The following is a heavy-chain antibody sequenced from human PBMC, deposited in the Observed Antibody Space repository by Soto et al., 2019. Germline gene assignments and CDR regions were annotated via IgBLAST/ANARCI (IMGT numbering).Heavy chain of an antibody. J-gene: IGHJ2*01. V-gene: IGHV3-30-3*01. D-gene: IGHD2-21*02. CDR2: ISYDGSNK. CDR3: ARDSHSYCGGDCYPYWYFDL. CDR1: GFTFSSYA. Sequence: QVQLVESGGGVVQPGRSLRLSCAASGFTFSSYAMHWVRQAPGKGLEWVAVISYDGSNKYYADSVKGRFTISRDNSKNTLYLQMNSLRAEDTAVYYCARDSHSYCGGDCYPYWYFDLWGRGTLVTVSS.